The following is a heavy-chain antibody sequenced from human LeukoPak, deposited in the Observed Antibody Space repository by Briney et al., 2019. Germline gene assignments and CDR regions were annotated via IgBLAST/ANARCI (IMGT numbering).Heavy chain of an antibody. CDR1: GGSFSGYY. D-gene: IGHD4-17*01. CDR2: IYYSGST. V-gene: IGHV4-34*01. CDR3: ARGGDYGDRNTFDY. J-gene: IGHJ4*02. Sequence: SETLSLTCAVYGGSFSGYYWSWIRQPPGKGLEWIGYIYYSGSTYYNPSLKSRVTISVDTSKNQFSLKVTSVTAADTAVYYCARGGDYGDRNTFDYWGQGTLVTVSS.